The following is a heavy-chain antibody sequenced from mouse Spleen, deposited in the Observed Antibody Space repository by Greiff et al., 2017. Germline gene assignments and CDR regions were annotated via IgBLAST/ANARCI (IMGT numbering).Heavy chain of an antibody. CDR3: ARKENWDRSYFDY. D-gene: IGHD4-1*01. V-gene: IGHV5-9-3*01. Sequence: EVQGVESGGGLVKLGGSLKLSCAASGFTFSSYAMSWVRQTPEKRLEWVATISSGGGNTYYPDSVKGRFTISRDNAKNTLYLQMSSLKSEDTAMYYCARKENWDRSYFDYWGQGTTLTVSS. CDR2: ISSGGGNT. J-gene: IGHJ2*01. CDR1: GFTFSSYA.